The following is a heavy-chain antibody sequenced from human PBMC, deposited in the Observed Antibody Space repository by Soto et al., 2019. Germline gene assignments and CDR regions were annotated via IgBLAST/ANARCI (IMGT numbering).Heavy chain of an antibody. J-gene: IGHJ5*02. D-gene: IGHD2-2*02. CDR1: GYSFTSYW. CDR3: AITTQYCSSTSCYTGGFDP. CDR2: IYPGDSDT. V-gene: IGHV5-51*01. Sequence: GESLKISCKGSGYSFTSYWIGWVRQMPGKGLEWMGIIYPGDSDTRYSPSFQGQVTISADKSISTAYLQWSSLKASDTAMYYCAITTQYCSSTSCYTGGFDPWGQGTLVTVSS.